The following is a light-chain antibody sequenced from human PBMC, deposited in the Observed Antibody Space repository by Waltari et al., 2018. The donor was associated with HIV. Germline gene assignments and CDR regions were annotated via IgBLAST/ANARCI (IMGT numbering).Light chain of an antibody. V-gene: IGLV1-40*01. J-gene: IGLJ3*02. CDR1: SSNNGAGYD. CDR3: QSYDISLSGWV. Sequence: QSVLTQPPSVSGAPGQRVTISCTGSSSNNGAGYDVHWYQQVPGTAPKVLIYGNTYRPSGVPDRFSGSKSGSSASLLITGLQAEDDADYYCQSYDISLSGWVFGGGTKLTVL. CDR2: GNT.